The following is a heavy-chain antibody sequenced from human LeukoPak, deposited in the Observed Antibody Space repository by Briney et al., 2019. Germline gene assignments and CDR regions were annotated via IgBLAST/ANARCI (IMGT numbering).Heavy chain of an antibody. Sequence: GGSLRLSCAASGFTFNRYAMTWVRQAPGKGLEWVSHVSGSGGIIYYADSVKGRFTIFRDNSKNTLYLQMNSLRAEDTAVYYCAKTTAGNSSGRNPGWPVDYWGQGTLVTVSS. J-gene: IGHJ4*02. V-gene: IGHV3-23*01. CDR2: VSGSGGII. CDR1: GFTFNRYA. D-gene: IGHD6-19*01. CDR3: AKTTAGNSSGRNPGWPVDY.